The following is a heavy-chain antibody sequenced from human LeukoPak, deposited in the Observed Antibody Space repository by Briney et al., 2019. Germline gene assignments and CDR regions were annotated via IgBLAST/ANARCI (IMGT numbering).Heavy chain of an antibody. D-gene: IGHD6-25*01. CDR3: ARVSGRYYYGMDV. Sequence: SQTLSLTCTVSGGAIVSGDYSWSWIRQAPGRGLEWIGCIYYSGTTHYNPSLKSRGTISLDTSKNQFSLKLTSVTAAGTAVYYCARVSGRYYYGMDVWGQGTTATVSS. J-gene: IGHJ6*02. CDR2: IYYSGTT. CDR1: GGAIVSGDYS. V-gene: IGHV4-30-4*01.